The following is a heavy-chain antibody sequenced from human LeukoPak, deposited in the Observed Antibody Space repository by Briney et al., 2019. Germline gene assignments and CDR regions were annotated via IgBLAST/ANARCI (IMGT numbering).Heavy chain of an antibody. Sequence: PGGSLRLSCAASGFTFSSYGMHWVRQAPGKGLEWVSSISSSSSYIYYADSVKGRFTISRDNAKNSLYLQMNSLRAEDTAVYYCARGSITMVRGVPARYYYYYMDVWGKGTTVTVSS. J-gene: IGHJ6*03. CDR2: ISSSSSYI. V-gene: IGHV3-21*01. D-gene: IGHD3-10*01. CDR3: ARGSITMVRGVPARYYYYYMDV. CDR1: GFTFSSYG.